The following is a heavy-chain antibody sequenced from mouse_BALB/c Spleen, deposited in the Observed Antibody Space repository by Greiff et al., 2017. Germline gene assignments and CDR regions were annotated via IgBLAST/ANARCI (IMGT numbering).Heavy chain of an antibody. J-gene: IGHJ4*01. CDR1: GFNIKDYY. Sequence: VQLKQSGAELVRSGASVKLSCTASGFNIKDYYMHWVKQRPEQGLEWIGWIDPENGDTEYAPKFQGKATMTADTSSNTAYLQLSSLTSEDTAVYYCNGGDSSGYYAMDYWGQGTSVTVSS. CDR3: NGGDSSGYYAMDY. D-gene: IGHD3-2*01. V-gene: IGHV14-4*02. CDR2: IDPENGDT.